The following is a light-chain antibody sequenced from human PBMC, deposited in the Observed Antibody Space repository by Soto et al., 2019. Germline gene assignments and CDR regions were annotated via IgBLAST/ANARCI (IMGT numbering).Light chain of an antibody. CDR3: HQCYSTPYA. J-gene: IGKJ2*01. CDR2: WAS. Sequence: DIVMTQSPDSLAVSLGERATINCKSSQNILYSSSNKNYLSWYQQKPGQPPKLLISWASTRESGVPDRFSGSGSGTDFTLTTSSLQAEDVAVYYCHQCYSTPYAFGQGTKLEIK. V-gene: IGKV4-1*01. CDR1: QNILYSSSNKNY.